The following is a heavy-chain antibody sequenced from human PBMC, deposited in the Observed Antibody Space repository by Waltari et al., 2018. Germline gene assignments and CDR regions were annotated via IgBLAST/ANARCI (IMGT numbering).Heavy chain of an antibody. CDR3: ARAGQQWLVKGWFDP. Sequence: QVQLQQWGAGLLKPSETLSLTCAVYGGSYSGYYWSWIRQPPGKGLEWIGEINHSGSTNYNPSLKSRVTISVDTSKNQFSLKLSSVTAADTAVYYCARAGQQWLVKGWFDPWGQGTLVTVSS. J-gene: IGHJ5*02. D-gene: IGHD6-19*01. CDR1: GGSYSGYY. V-gene: IGHV4-34*01. CDR2: INHSGST.